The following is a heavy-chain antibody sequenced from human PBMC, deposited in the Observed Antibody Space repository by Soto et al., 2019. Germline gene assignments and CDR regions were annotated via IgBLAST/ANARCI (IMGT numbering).Heavy chain of an antibody. V-gene: IGHV4-61*01. J-gene: IGHJ4*02. CDR3: ERDRLVGLVLAAREDDFEY. CDR1: GGSVSSGSYY. D-gene: IGHD2-15*01. CDR2: IYYSGST. Sequence: SETLSLTCTVSGGSVSSGSYYWSWIRQPPGKGLEWIGYIYYSGSTNYNPSLKSRVTISVDTSKNQFSLKLSSVTAADTAVYYWERDRLVGLVLAAREDDFEYSVQGPVVTV.